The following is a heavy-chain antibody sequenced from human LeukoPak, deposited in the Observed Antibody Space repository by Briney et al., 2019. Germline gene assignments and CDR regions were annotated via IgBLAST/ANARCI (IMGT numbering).Heavy chain of an antibody. Sequence: PGGSLRLSCAASGFTFSSYEMNWVRQAPGKGLEWVSYISSSGSTIYYADSVKGRFTITRDNSKNTLFLQMTSLRVEDTAVYYCAKDFISFSMDVWGKGTTVTISS. CDR2: ISSSGSTI. V-gene: IGHV3-48*03. J-gene: IGHJ6*04. CDR3: AKDFISFSMDV. D-gene: IGHD3-3*02. CDR1: GFTFSSYE.